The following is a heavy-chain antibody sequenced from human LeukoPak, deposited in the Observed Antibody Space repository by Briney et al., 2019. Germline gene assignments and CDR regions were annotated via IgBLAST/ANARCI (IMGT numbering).Heavy chain of an antibody. CDR2: IYYSGTT. J-gene: IGHJ5*02. CDR3: ARGLPGGSYLNWFDP. Sequence: PSETLSLTCTVSGGSISTYYWSWIRQPPGKGLEWIGYIYYSGTTNYNPSLKSRVTISVDTSKNQFSLNLSSVTAADTAVYYCARGLPGGSYLNWFDPWGQGTLVTVSS. D-gene: IGHD1-26*01. V-gene: IGHV4-59*01. CDR1: GGSISTYY.